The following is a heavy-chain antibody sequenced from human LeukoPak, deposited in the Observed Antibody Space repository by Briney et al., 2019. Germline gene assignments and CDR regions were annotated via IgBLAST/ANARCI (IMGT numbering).Heavy chain of an antibody. CDR3: ARFSSGCSTSSCYLTY. CDR1: GGSLSSHY. D-gene: IGHD2-2*01. Sequence: SETLPLTCSVSGGSLSSHYWSWIRQPPGKGLELIGHIHDTGSTFYNPSLRGRVTISLDTSNNQFSLKLTSMTAADTAVYYCARFSSGCSTSSCYLTYWGQGTLVTVS. J-gene: IGHJ4*02. V-gene: IGHV4-59*11. CDR2: IHDTGST.